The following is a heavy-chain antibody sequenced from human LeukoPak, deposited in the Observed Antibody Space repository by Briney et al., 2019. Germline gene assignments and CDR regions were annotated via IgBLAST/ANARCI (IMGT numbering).Heavy chain of an antibody. D-gene: IGHD6-6*01. CDR3: AGSSGSNWFHP. J-gene: IGHJ5*02. Sequence: PSETLSLTCTVSGGSISSYYWSWIRQPPGKGLEWIGYIYYSGSTNYNPSLKSRVTISVDTSKNQFSLKLSSVTAADTAVYYCAGSSGSNWFHPWGQGTLVTVSS. CDR2: IYYSGST. CDR1: GGSISSYY. V-gene: IGHV4-59*01.